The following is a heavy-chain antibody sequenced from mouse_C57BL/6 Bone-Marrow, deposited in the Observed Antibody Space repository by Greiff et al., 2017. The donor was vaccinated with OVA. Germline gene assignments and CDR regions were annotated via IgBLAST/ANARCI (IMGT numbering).Heavy chain of an antibody. V-gene: IGHV5-9*01. CDR2: ISGGGGNT. CDR3: ARHRGAIDY. Sequence: EVKLQESGGGLVKPGGSLKLSCAASGFTFSSYTMSWVRQTPEKRLEWVATISGGGGNTYYPDSVKGRFTISRDNAKNTLYLQMSSLRSEDTALYYCARHRGAIDYWGQGTTLTVSS. CDR1: GFTFSSYT. D-gene: IGHD3-1*01. J-gene: IGHJ2*01.